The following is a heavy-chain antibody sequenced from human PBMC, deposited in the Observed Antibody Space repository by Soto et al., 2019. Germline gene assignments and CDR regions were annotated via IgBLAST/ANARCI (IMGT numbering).Heavy chain of an antibody. Sequence: GGSLRLSCAASGFTVSSNYMSWVRQAPGKGLEWVSVIYSGGSTYYADSVKGRFTISRDNSKNTLYLQMNSLRAEDTAVYYCARDDYYDSSGYLRDYWGQGTLVTVSS. CDR1: GFTVSSNY. CDR2: IYSGGST. J-gene: IGHJ4*02. V-gene: IGHV3-53*01. CDR3: ARDDYYDSSGYLRDY. D-gene: IGHD3-22*01.